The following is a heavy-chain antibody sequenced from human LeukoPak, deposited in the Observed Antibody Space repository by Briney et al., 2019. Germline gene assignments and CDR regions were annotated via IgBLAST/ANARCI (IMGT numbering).Heavy chain of an antibody. J-gene: IGHJ1*01. D-gene: IGHD4-17*01. CDR3: AKVSGTVTKFFGG. CDR2: INPDSGDT. CDR1: GYTFTDYY. Sequence: ASMKVSCKASGYTFTDYYVDWVRQAPRQGLEWMGWINPDSGDTHYAQKFQGGVTMTRDTSINTVYLELSSLTSDDTAVYYCAKVSGTVTKFFGGWGQGTLVTVSS. V-gene: IGHV1-2*02.